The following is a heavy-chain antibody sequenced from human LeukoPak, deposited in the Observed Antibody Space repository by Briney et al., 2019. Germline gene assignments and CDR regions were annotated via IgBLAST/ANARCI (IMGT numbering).Heavy chain of an antibody. Sequence: GGSLRLSCEASGFTFSTFAMIWVRQPPGKGLEWVSSIFPSGGEIHYADSVRGRFTTSRDNSKNTLYLQMNSLRAEDTAVYYCAKDQGDSSSWYFDYWGQGTLVTVSS. CDR2: IFPSGGEI. CDR3: AKDQGDSSSWYFDY. CDR1: GFTFSTFA. V-gene: IGHV3-23*01. D-gene: IGHD6-13*01. J-gene: IGHJ4*02.